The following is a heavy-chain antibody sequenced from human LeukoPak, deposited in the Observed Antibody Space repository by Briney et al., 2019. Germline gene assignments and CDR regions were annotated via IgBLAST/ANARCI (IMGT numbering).Heavy chain of an antibody. CDR3: ARGLARTSMVTRGGVRFDY. Sequence: ASVKVSCKASGYTFTSYDINWVRQAPGQGVEWMGWMNPNSGNTGYAQKFQGRVTMTRTTSISTAYMELSSLRSEDTAVYYCARGLARTSMVTRGGVRFDYWGQGTLVTVSS. CDR2: MNPNSGNT. V-gene: IGHV1-8*01. CDR1: GYTFTSYD. D-gene: IGHD5-18*01. J-gene: IGHJ4*02.